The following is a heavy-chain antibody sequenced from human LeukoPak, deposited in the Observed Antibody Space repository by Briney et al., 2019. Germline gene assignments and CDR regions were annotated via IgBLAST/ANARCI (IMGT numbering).Heavy chain of an antibody. D-gene: IGHD6-13*01. V-gene: IGHV4-59*01. CDR3: AREKYCGYSSSCGFDY. CDR2: IYYSGST. Sequence: PSETLSLTCTVSGGSISSYYWSWIRQPPGKGLEWIGYIYYSGSTNYNPSLKSRVTISVDTSKNQFSLKLSSVTAADTAVYYCAREKYCGYSSSCGFDYWGQGTLVTVSS. J-gene: IGHJ4*02. CDR1: GGSISSYY.